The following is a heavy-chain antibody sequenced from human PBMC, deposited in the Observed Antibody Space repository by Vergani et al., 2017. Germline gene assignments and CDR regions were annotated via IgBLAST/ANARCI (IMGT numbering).Heavy chain of an antibody. D-gene: IGHD5-12*01. CDR1: GFTFGVYA. V-gene: IGHV3-49*03. J-gene: IGHJ6*03. CDR3: TRDRSNSGYDWAQYYYYYMDV. Sequence: EVQLVESGGGLVQPGRSLRLSCTASGFTFGVYAMSWFRQAPGKGLEWVGFIRSKAYGGTTEYAASVKGRFTISRDDSKSIAYLQMNSLKTEDTAVYYCTRDRSNSGYDWAQYYYYYMDVWGKGTTVTVSS. CDR2: IRSKAYGGTT.